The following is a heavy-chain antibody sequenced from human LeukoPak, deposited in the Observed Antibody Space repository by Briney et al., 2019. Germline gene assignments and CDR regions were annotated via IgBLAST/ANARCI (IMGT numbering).Heavy chain of an antibody. V-gene: IGHV3-7*01. J-gene: IGHJ4*02. CDR1: GFTSSSYW. D-gene: IGHD1-26*01. CDR2: MNQDGSEK. Sequence: KPGGSLILSCAASGFTSSSYWMTWVRQAPGKGLEWVANMNQDGSEKYYVDSVKGRFTISRDNAKDSLYLQMNSLRAEDTAVYYCARGVYYFDYWGQGTLVTVSS. CDR3: ARGVYYFDY.